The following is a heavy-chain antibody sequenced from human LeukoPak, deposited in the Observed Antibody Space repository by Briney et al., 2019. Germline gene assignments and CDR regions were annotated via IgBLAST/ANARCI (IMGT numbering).Heavy chain of an antibody. CDR3: ARGEAVAGPIDY. D-gene: IGHD6-19*01. V-gene: IGHV4-59*01. J-gene: IGHJ4*02. CDR1: GGSISSYY. Sequence: PSETLSLTCTVSGGSISSYYWSWIRQPPGKGLEWIGYIYYSGSTNYDPSLKSRVTISVDTSKNQFSLKLSSVTAADTAVYYCARGEAVAGPIDYWGQGTLVTVSS. CDR2: IYYSGST.